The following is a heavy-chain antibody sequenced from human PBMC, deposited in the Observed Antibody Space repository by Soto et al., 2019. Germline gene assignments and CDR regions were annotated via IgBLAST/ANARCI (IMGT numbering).Heavy chain of an antibody. D-gene: IGHD5-18*01. CDR1: GFTFTMYW. V-gene: IGHV3-74*01. Sequence: GGSLRLSCEASGFTFTMYWMHWVRQAPGKGLVWVSRVNSDGTGTTYADSVKGRFTVSRDNAKNSVFLQMDSLRAEDAGVYFCARGDTGYSYGKVDIWGQGTLATVSS. CDR2: VNSDGTGT. CDR3: ARGDTGYSYGKVDI. J-gene: IGHJ4*02.